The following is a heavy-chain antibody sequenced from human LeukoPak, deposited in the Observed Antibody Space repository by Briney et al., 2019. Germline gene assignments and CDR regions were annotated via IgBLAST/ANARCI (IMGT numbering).Heavy chain of an antibody. CDR2: IKQDGSEE. Sequence: GGSLRLSCAASGFTFSSYWMSWVRQAPGKGLEWVANIKQDGSEEYYVDSVKGRFTISRDNSKNTLYLQMNSLRAEDTAVYYCASLIAVARGDYWGQGTLVTVSS. V-gene: IGHV3-7*03. CDR3: ASLIAVARGDY. J-gene: IGHJ4*02. CDR1: GFTFSSYW. D-gene: IGHD6-19*01.